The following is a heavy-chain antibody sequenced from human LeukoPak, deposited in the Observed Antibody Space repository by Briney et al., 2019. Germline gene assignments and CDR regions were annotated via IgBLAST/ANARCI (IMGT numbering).Heavy chain of an antibody. CDR2: ISSNGGST. Sequence: GGSLRLSCAASGFTFSSYAMHWVRQAPGKGLEYVSAISSNGGSTYYANSVKGRFTISRDNSKNTLYLQMGSLRAEDMAVYYCARDGVFGVVIIPDAFDIWGQGTMVTVSS. D-gene: IGHD3-3*01. V-gene: IGHV3-64*01. CDR3: ARDGVFGVVIIPDAFDI. J-gene: IGHJ3*02. CDR1: GFTFSSYA.